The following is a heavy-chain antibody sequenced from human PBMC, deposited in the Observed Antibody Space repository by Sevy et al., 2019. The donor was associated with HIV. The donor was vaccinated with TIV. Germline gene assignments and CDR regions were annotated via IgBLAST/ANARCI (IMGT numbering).Heavy chain of an antibody. CDR3: TKMDTALDAFEY. J-gene: IGHJ4*02. V-gene: IGHV3-49*03. CDR2: IRSQTYGGTT. D-gene: IGHD5-18*01. CDR1: GFTFGDCA. Sequence: GGSLRLSCTASGFTFGDCAMSWFRQAPGKGLEWVGLIRSQTYGGTTNYAASVSGRFTISRDDSESIVYLQMNGLKTEDTATYVCTKMDTALDAFEYWGQGTLVTVSS.